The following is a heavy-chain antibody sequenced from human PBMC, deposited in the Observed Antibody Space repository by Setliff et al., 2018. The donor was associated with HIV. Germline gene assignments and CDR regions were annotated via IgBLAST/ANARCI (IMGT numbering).Heavy chain of an antibody. D-gene: IGHD6-19*01. CDR3: ARVPLSGWLYFDY. CDR2: IIPILGIA. J-gene: IGHJ4*02. Sequence: ASVKVSCKASGGTFSSYAISWVRQAPGQGLEWMGGIIPILGIANYAQKFQGRVTITTDESTSTAYMELSSLRSEDTAVYYCARVPLSGWLYFDYWGQGTLVTVSS. V-gene: IGHV1-69*10. CDR1: GGTFSSYA.